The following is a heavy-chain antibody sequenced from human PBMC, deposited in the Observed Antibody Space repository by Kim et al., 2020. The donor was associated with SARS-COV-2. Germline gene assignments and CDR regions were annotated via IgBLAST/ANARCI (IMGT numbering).Heavy chain of an antibody. CDR3: ASLWFGDGWFDP. Sequence: YNPSLKSRVAISVDTSTNQFSLRLSSVTAADTAVYYWASLWFGDGWFDPWGQGTLVTVSS. J-gene: IGHJ5*02. D-gene: IGHD3-10*01. V-gene: IGHV4-59*01.